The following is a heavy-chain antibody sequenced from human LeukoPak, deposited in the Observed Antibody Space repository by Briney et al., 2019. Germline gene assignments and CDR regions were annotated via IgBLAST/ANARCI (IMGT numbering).Heavy chain of an antibody. D-gene: IGHD4-11*01. CDR2: IIPIFGTA. V-gene: IGHV1-69*13. CDR1: GGTFSSYA. Sequence: VKVSCKASGGTFSSYAISWVRQAPGQGLEWMGGIIPIFGTASYAQKFQGRVTITADESTSTAYMELSSLRSEDTAVYYCARDGYSNYDYYYYGMDVWGQGTTVTVSS. CDR3: ARDGYSNYDYYYYGMDV. J-gene: IGHJ6*02.